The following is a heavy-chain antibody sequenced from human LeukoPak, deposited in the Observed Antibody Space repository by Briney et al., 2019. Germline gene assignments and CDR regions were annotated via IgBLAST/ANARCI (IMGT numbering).Heavy chain of an antibody. J-gene: IGHJ4*02. D-gene: IGHD4-17*01. CDR1: GRSFSTYA. Sequence: SVKVSCKASGRSFSTYAIRWVRQAPGQGLEWMGGIIPTFGTTNYAQKFQGRVTITTDEVTTTAYTAYMELSSLRSEDTAVYYCSNNAFGDYAFDYWGQGTLVTVSS. V-gene: IGHV1-69*05. CDR2: IIPTFGTT. CDR3: SNNAFGDYAFDY.